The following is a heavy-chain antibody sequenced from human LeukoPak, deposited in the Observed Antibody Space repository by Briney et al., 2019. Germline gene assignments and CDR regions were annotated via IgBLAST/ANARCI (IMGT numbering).Heavy chain of an antibody. CDR1: GFTFTTYS. V-gene: IGHV3-21*04. J-gene: IGHJ5*02. CDR3: AKDGIDIVVVPAAYNWFDP. Sequence: GGSLRLSCAASGFTFTTYSMNWVRQTPGKGLEWVSFISSSSSYIYYADSVKGRFTISRDNSKNTLYLQMNSLRAEDTAVYYCAKDGIDIVVVPAAYNWFDPWGQGTLVTVSS. D-gene: IGHD2-2*01. CDR2: ISSSSSYI.